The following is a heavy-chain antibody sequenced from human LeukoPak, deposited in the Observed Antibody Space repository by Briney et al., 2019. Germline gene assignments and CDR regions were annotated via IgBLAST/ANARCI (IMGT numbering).Heavy chain of an antibody. V-gene: IGHV4-4*07. J-gene: IGHJ5*02. CDR3: ARGKGSARPRATLTQGYSSGCSST. CDR1: GGSTSSYY. D-gene: IGHD6-19*01. CDR2: IYTSGST. Sequence: PSETLSLTCTVSGGSTSSYYWSWIRQPAGKGLEWIGRIYTSGSTNYNPSLKSRVTMSVDTSKNQFSLKLSSVTAADTAVYYCARGKGSARPRATLTQGYSSGCSSTWGQGTLVTVSS.